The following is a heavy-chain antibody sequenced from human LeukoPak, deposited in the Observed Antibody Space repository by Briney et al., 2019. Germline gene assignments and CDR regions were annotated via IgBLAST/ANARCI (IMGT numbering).Heavy chain of an antibody. J-gene: IGHJ5*02. CDR1: GGTFSSYA. V-gene: IGHV1-69*06. D-gene: IGHD3-10*01. CDR3: ARSTAYGSATLFDP. CDR2: IIPIFGTA. Sequence: ASVKVSCKASGGTFSSYAISWVRQAPGQGLEWMGGIIPIFGTANYAQKFQGRVTITADKSTSTAYMELSSLRSEDTAVYYCARSTAYGSATLFDPWGQGTLVTVSS.